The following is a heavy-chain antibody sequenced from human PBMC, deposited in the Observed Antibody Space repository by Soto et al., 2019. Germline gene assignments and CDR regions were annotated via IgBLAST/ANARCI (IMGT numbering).Heavy chain of an antibody. CDR1: GGSVSSGSYY. V-gene: IGHV4-61*01. J-gene: IGHJ4*02. CDR2: IYYSGST. Sequence: PSETLYLTCTVSGGSVSSGSYYWSWIRQPPGKGLEWIGYIYYSGSTNYNPSLKSRVTISVDTSKNQFSLKLSSVTAADTAVYYCAREYYDILTGYYTRDYFDYWGQGTLVTVSS. D-gene: IGHD3-9*01. CDR3: AREYYDILTGYYTRDYFDY.